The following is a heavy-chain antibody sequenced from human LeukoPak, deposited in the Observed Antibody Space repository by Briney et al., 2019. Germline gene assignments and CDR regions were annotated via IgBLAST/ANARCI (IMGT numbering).Heavy chain of an antibody. CDR3: ARDYADYVGYFFFDY. CDR2: ISSSGGNT. Sequence: GGSLRLSCAASGFTFRNFAMSWVRQAPGKGLEWVSGISSSGGNTYYADSVKGRFTISRDNSQNTLYLQMNSLRAEDTAVYYCARDYADYVGYFFFDYWGQGTLVTVSS. J-gene: IGHJ4*02. V-gene: IGHV3-23*01. D-gene: IGHD4-17*01. CDR1: GFTFRNFA.